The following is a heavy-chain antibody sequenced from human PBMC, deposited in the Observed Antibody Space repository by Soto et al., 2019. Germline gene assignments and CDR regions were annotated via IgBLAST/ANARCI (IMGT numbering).Heavy chain of an antibody. J-gene: IGHJ4*02. CDR2: IYPGDSDT. CDR3: ARQADVSGTVDYAYDY. D-gene: IGHD1-20*01. CDR1: GYRFTTYW. Sequence: PGESLKISCKTSGYRFTTYWIGWVRQMPGKGLEWMGIIYPGDSDTMYSPSFQGQVTISADKSVSTAFLQWSSLKASDTAIYYCARQADVSGTVDYAYDYWGQGTQVTVYS. V-gene: IGHV5-51*01.